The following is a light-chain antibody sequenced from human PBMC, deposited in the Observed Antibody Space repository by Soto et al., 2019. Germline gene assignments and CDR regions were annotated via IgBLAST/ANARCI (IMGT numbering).Light chain of an antibody. J-gene: IGLJ2*01. CDR2: EGS. CDR1: SSDVGSYNL. CDR3: CSYAGSSTLL. V-gene: IGLV2-23*01. Sequence: QSALTQPASVSGSPGQSITISCTGTSSDVGSYNLVSWYQQHPGKAPQLMIYEGSKRPSGVSNRFSGSKSGNTASLTISGLQAEDEADYYCCSYAGSSTLLFGGGTKLT.